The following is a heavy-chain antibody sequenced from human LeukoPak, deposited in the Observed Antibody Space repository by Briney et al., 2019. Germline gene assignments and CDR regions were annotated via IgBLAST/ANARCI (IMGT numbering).Heavy chain of an antibody. CDR3: AKGKSGSYYYYMDV. J-gene: IGHJ6*03. CDR1: GFSFSFFT. V-gene: IGHV3-21*06. CDR2: ISDGGSEI. Sequence: GVSLRLSCAASGFSFSFFTLNWVRQAPGKGLEWVSSISDGGSEIYYADPVKGRFAISRDDAKNSLSLQMNSLRVEDPAIYYCAKGKSGSYYYYMDVWGKGTTVTVPS.